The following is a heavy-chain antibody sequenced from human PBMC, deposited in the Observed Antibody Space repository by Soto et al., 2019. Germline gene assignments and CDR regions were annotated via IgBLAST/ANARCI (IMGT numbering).Heavy chain of an antibody. CDR1: GFTFSSYA. CDR2: ISGSGNYT. J-gene: IGHJ4*02. D-gene: IGHD6-13*01. V-gene: IGHV3-23*01. Sequence: EVQVLGSGGGLVQPGGSLRLSCAASGFTFSSYAMSWVRQAPGKSLEWVSAISGSGNYTYYADFVTGRFTVSRDNCRNTLYLQMNGLRGEDTAIYYCTKDGGSTCYFHRWGQGALVTVSS. CDR3: TKDGGSTCYFHR.